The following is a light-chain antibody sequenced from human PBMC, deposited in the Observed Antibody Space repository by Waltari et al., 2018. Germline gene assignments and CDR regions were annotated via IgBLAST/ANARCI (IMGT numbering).Light chain of an antibody. J-gene: IGKJ1*01. CDR1: ANVNKY. Sequence: DIQMTQSPSSLSASVGDRVTITCRASANVNKYLNWFQQKPGKAPKLLIYQASTLQTGVPLRFSGSGSGTDYTFTISSLQSEDVATYYCQHNYGTPWTFGQGTKVEIK. CDR2: QAS. V-gene: IGKV1-39*01. CDR3: QHNYGTPWT.